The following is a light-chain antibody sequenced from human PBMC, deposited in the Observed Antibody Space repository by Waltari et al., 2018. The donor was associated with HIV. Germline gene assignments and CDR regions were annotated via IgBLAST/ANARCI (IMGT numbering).Light chain of an antibody. Sequence: QSALTQPPSASGSLGQSVTISCTGSSSDLGAYAFVSWFQQHPHSAPKLLLYEVTRRPATVSDRFSGSRSGNTAFLTVAGLQPDDEATYFCSSYGDSLKVLFGGGTNVTVL. J-gene: IGLJ2*01. CDR1: SSDLGAYAF. CDR3: SSYGDSLKVL. V-gene: IGLV2-8*01. CDR2: EVT.